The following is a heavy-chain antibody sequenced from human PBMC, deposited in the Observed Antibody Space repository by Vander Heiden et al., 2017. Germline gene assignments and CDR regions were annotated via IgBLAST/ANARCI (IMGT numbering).Heavy chain of an antibody. D-gene: IGHD6-13*01. J-gene: IGHJ4*02. CDR2: IWYDGSNK. Sequence: QVQLVESGGGVVQPGRSLTLSCPASGFTFSNYGMHWVRQAPGKGLEGMAVIWYDGSNKYYADAVKGRFTISRDNSKNTRYLQMSSLRAEDTAVYYCARDNAAGDSTFFDYWGQGPLVTVSS. V-gene: IGHV3-33*01. CDR1: GFTFSNYG. CDR3: ARDNAAGDSTFFDY.